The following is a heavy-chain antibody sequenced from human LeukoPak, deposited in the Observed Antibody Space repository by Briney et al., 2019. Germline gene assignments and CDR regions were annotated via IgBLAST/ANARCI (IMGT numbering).Heavy chain of an antibody. V-gene: IGHV4-34*01. CDR1: GGSFSGYY. Sequence: SETLSLTCAVYGGSFSGYYWSWIRQPPGKGLEWIGEINHSGSTNYNPSLKSRVTISVDTSKNQFSLKLSSVTAADTAVYYCARRTWGYDYVWGSYPQMEVYFDYWGQGTLVTVSS. CDR2: INHSGST. J-gene: IGHJ4*02. CDR3: ARRTWGYDYVWGSYPQMEVYFDY. D-gene: IGHD3-16*02.